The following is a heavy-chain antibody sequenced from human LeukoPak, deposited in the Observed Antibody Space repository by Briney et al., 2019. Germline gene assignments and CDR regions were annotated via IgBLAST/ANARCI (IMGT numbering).Heavy chain of an antibody. V-gene: IGHV3-21*01. D-gene: IGHD4-17*01. CDR2: INICSSYI. CDR3: ARDLYGDYSFDY. CDR1: GFTFSSYR. Sequence: GGSLRLSCAASGFTFSSYRMTWVRQAPGKGLEWVSSINICSSYIYYADSVKGRFTISRDNAKNSLYLQMNSLRADDTAVYYCARDLYGDYSFDYWGQGTLVSVSS. J-gene: IGHJ4*02.